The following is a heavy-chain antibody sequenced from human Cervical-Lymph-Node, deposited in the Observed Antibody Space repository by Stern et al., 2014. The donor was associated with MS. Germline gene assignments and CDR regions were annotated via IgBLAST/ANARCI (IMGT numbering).Heavy chain of an antibody. CDR1: GFTFSNYT. V-gene: IGHV3-21*06. CDR2: ISSSSAYI. CDR3: ARARRGFDY. Sequence: EVQLVESGGGLVKPGGSLRLSCAVSGFTFSNYTMNWVRQAPGKGLEWVSSISSSSAYIYYANSVRRRFTISRDNAKNSLYLQMNSLRAEDAAVYYCARARRGFDYWGQGTLVIVSS. J-gene: IGHJ4*02.